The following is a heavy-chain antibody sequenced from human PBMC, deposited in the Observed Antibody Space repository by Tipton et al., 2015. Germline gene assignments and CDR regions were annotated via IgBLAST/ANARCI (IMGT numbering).Heavy chain of an antibody. CDR3: ARGQRGYPF. Sequence: TLSLTCTVSGDSVSNSSHYWGWVRQTPGKGLEWIVSVHDSGYIYYNPSLQNRLTTSLDSSKNQFSLKLTSVTAADTAVYYCARGQRGYPFWGQGTLVTVSS. D-gene: IGHD3-22*01. CDR1: GDSVSNSSHY. V-gene: IGHV4-39*07. CDR2: VHDSGYI. J-gene: IGHJ4*02.